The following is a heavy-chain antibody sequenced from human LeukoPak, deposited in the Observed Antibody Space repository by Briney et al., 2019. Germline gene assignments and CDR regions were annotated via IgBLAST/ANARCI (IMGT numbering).Heavy chain of an antibody. J-gene: IGHJ4*02. D-gene: IGHD1-26*01. Sequence: GGSLRLSCAASGFTFSSHSMNWVRQAPGKGLEWVSSISRSTSYIYYADSVKGRFTISRDNAKNSLYLQMNSLRAEDTAVYYCARDGVIVGAIWSADYWGQGTLVTVSS. V-gene: IGHV3-21*01. CDR2: ISRSTSYI. CDR1: GFTFSSHS. CDR3: ARDGVIVGAIWSADY.